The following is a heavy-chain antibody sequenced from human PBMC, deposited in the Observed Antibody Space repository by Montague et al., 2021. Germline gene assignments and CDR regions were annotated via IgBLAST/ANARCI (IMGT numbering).Heavy chain of an antibody. CDR3: AHTLFGAPYNYFAP. CDR2: IYWDDDK. CDR1: GFSLRTTGVG. V-gene: IGHV2-5*02. J-gene: IGHJ5*02. Sequence: PALVKPTQTLTLTCTFSGFSLRTTGVGVGWIRQPPGKALEWLALIYWDDDKRYSPDLKSRLTISKDTAKNQVVLKVTNMDPVDTATYYCAHTLFGAPYNYFAPWGQGLLVTVSP. D-gene: IGHD5-24*01.